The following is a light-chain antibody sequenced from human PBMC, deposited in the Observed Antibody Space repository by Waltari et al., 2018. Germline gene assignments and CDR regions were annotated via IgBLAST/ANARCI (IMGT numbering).Light chain of an antibody. CDR1: QSVTTN. Sequence: TQSPATLSVSPGETATLSCRASQSVTTNLAWYQQKLGQAPRLLIFAAATRATGGPVRVSGRGAGTEFTLSISSLQSEDFAVYYCQQYDKWPPRYTFGPGTRVEIK. J-gene: IGKJ4*02. CDR2: AAA. CDR3: QQYDKWPPRYT. V-gene: IGKV3-15*01.